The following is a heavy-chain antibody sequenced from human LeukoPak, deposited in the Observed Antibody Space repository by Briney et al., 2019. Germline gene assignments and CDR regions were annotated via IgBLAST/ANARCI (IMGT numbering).Heavy chain of an antibody. CDR1: GFTFTTYA. Sequence: GGSLRLSCAASGFTFTTYAINWVRLAPGKGLEWVSSISGSGGRTDYADSVKGRFTISRDNSKNTLFLQMNSLRAEDTAVYYCAKQGFGCWGQGTLVTVSS. CDR3: AKQGFGC. J-gene: IGHJ4*02. V-gene: IGHV3-23*01. CDR2: ISGSGGRT.